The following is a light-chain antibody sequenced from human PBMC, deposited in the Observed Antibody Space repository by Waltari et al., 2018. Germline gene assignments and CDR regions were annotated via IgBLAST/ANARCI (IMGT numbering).Light chain of an antibody. CDR3: QTGGHGTWV. J-gene: IGLJ3*02. CDR2: VNSDGSH. CDR1: SGHSSHV. V-gene: IGLV4-69*01. Sequence: QLVVTQSPSASASLRASVKLTCTLSSGHSSHVIALLQQQPEKGPRYLMKVNSDGSHSRGDEIPDRFSGSSSGAERYLTISSLQAEDEADYYCQTGGHGTWVFGGGTKLTVL.